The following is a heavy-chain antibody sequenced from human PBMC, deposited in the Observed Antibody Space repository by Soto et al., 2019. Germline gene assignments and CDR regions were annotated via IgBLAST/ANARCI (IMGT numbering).Heavy chain of an antibody. Sequence: EVQLVESGGGLVQPGGSLTLSCAASGFTFSRNWMSWVRQAPGKGLEWVANIKQDGSEKYYADAVKGRFTLSRDNVENSLYLQMNSLRAEDTAVYYCARDGGGYPAWGQGTPVTVSS. CDR1: GFTFSRNW. CDR3: ARDGGGYPA. J-gene: IGHJ5*02. V-gene: IGHV3-7*01. CDR2: IKQDGSEK. D-gene: IGHD1-1*01.